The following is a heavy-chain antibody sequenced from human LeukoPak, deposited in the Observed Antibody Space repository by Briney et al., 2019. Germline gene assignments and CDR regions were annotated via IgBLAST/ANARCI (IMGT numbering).Heavy chain of an antibody. D-gene: IGHD1-26*01. CDR1: GFTFSGYS. J-gene: IGHJ5*02. CDR3: ARDGWGSYYFWFDP. Sequence: GGSLRLSCAASGFTFSGYSMNWVRQAPGKGLEWVSSISSSSSYIYYADSVKGRFTISRDNAKNSLYLQMNSLRAEDTAVYYCARDGWGSYYFWFDPWGQGTLVTVSS. V-gene: IGHV3-21*01. CDR2: ISSSSSYI.